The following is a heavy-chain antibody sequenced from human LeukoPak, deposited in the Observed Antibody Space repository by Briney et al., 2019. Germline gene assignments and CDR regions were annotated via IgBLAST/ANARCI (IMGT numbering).Heavy chain of an antibody. CDR3: ARQVAVGATIYFYGMDV. D-gene: IGHD1-26*01. Sequence: GESLKISCKGSGYSFTSYWIGWVRQMPGKGLEWMGIIYPGDSDTRYSPSFQGQVTISADKSISTAYLQWSSLKASDTAMYYCARQVAVGATIYFYGMDVWGQGTTVTVSS. CDR1: GYSFTSYW. V-gene: IGHV5-51*01. CDR2: IYPGDSDT. J-gene: IGHJ6*02.